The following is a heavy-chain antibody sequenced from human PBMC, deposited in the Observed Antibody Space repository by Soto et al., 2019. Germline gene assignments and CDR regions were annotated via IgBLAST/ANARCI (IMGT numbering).Heavy chain of an antibody. Sequence: QVQLVQSGAEVKKPGSSVKVSCKASGGTFSSYAISWVRQAPGQGLEWMGGIIPIFGTANYAQKFQGRVTIXXDXSXXTAYMELSSLRSEDTAVYYCARPRGGSGGWYYLGAWGQGTLVTVSS. V-gene: IGHV1-69*12. CDR3: ARPRGGSGGWYYLGA. CDR2: IIPIFGTA. D-gene: IGHD6-19*01. J-gene: IGHJ5*02. CDR1: GGTFSSYA.